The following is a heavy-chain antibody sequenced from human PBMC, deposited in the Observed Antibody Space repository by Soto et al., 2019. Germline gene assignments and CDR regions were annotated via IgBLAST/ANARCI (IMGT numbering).Heavy chain of an antibody. CDR1: GFTFSSYA. D-gene: IGHD2-2*01. Sequence: GSLRLSCAASGFTFSSYAMHWVRQAPGKGLVWVAVISYDGSNKYYADSVKGRFTISRDNSKNTLYLQMNSLRAEDTAVYYCARFPRDSTQYYYYYGMDVWGQGTTVTVSS. J-gene: IGHJ6*02. V-gene: IGHV3-30-3*01. CDR2: ISYDGSNK. CDR3: ARFPRDSTQYYYYYGMDV.